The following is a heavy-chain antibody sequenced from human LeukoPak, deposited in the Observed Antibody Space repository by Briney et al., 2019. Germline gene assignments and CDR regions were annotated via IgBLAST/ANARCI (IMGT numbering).Heavy chain of an antibody. CDR2: FDPEDGET. CDR3: ARVRGIVVVPAAMLSNAFDI. V-gene: IGHV1-24*01. CDR1: GYTLTELS. D-gene: IGHD2-2*01. Sequence: ASVKVSCKVSGYTLTELSMHWVRQAPGKGLEWMGGFDPEDGETIYAQKFQGRVTITADESTSTAYMELSSLRSEDTAVYYCARVRGIVVVPAAMLSNAFDIWGQGTMVTVSS. J-gene: IGHJ3*02.